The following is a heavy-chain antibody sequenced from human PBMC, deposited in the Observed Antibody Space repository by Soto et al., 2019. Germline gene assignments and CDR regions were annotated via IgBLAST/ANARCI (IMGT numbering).Heavy chain of an antibody. CDR1: GFTVSSNY. D-gene: IGHD6-19*01. CDR2: IYSGGST. CDR3: ARDLFGGYSGWVPHFDY. V-gene: IGHV3-66*01. J-gene: IGHJ4*02. Sequence: GGSLRLSCAASGFTVSSNYMSWVRQAPGKGLEWVSVIYSGGSTYYADSVKGRFTISRDNSKNTLYLQMNSLRAEDTAVYYCARDLFGGYSGWVPHFDYWGQGTLVTVSS.